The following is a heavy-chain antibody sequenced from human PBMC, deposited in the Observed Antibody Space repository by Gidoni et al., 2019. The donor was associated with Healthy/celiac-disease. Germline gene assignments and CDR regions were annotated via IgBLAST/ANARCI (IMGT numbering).Heavy chain of an antibody. J-gene: IGHJ4*02. D-gene: IGHD3-22*01. CDR1: GGSISSSSYY. CDR3: AREDDSSGYGGNSLDY. CDR2: IYYSGST. V-gene: IGHV4-39*02. Sequence: QLQLQESGPGLVKPSETLSLTCTVSGGSISSSSYYWGWIRQPPGKGLEWIGSIYYSGSTYYNPSLKSRVTISVDTSKNQFSLKLSSVTAADTAVYYCAREDDSSGYGGNSLDYWGQGTLVTVSS.